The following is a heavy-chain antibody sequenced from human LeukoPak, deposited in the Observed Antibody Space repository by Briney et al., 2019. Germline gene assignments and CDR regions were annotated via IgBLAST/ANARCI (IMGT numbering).Heavy chain of an antibody. V-gene: IGHV4-34*01. CDR3: ARVMPRVVVTT. Sequence: NPSETLSLTCAVYGGSFSGYYWSWIRQPPGKGLEWIGEINHSGSTNYNPSLKSRVTISVDTSKNQFSLKLSSVTAADTAVYYCARVMPRVVVTTWGQGTLVTVSS. D-gene: IGHD2-21*02. CDR1: GGSFSGYY. CDR2: INHSGST. J-gene: IGHJ4*02.